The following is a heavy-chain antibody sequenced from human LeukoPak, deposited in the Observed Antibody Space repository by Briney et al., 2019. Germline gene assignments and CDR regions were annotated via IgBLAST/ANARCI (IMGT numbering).Heavy chain of an antibody. CDR2: MNPNSGNT. V-gene: IGHV1-8*03. Sequence: ASVKVSCKASGYTFTSYDINWVRQATGQGLEWMGWMNPNSGNTGYAQKFQGRVTITRNTSISTAYMELSSLRSEDTAVYYCARESWYTGYGDYGDYYYYYMDVWGKGTTVTISS. D-gene: IGHD4-17*01. J-gene: IGHJ6*03. CDR1: GYTFTSYD. CDR3: ARESWYTGYGDYGDYYYYYMDV.